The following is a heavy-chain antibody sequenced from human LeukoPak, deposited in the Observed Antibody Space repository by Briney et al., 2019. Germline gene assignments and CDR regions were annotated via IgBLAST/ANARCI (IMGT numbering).Heavy chain of an antibody. Sequence: GESLRLSCAASGFTFSTFAVNWVRQAPGKGLEWVSSISSSSSYIYYADSVKGRFTISRDNAKNSLYLQMNSLRAEDTAVYYCARDFALEARSFDYWGQGTLVTVSS. CDR1: GFTFSTFA. CDR3: ARDFALEARSFDY. CDR2: ISSSSSYI. D-gene: IGHD6-6*01. J-gene: IGHJ4*02. V-gene: IGHV3-21*01.